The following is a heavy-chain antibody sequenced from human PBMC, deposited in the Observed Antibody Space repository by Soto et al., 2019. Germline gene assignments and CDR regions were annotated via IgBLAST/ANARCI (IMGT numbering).Heavy chain of an antibody. D-gene: IGHD3-10*01. Sequence: SETLSLTCTVSGGSISSSSYYWSWIRQPPGKGLEWIGYIYYSGSTNYNPSLKSRVTISVDTSKNQFSLKLSSVTAAVTAVYYCARGFTPLWFGDSYWGQGTLVTVSS. V-gene: IGHV4-61*01. CDR2: IYYSGST. CDR1: GGSISSSSYY. CDR3: ARGFTPLWFGDSY. J-gene: IGHJ4*02.